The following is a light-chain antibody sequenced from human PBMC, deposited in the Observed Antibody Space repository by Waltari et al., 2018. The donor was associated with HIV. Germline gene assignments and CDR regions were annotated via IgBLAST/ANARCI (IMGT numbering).Light chain of an antibody. CDR2: GVT. CDR1: NRNLGLFNL. Sequence: QSALTQPDSVSGSPGQSLTIPCTGTNRNLGLFNLVSWYRQYPGKAPQLIIYGVTSRPSGISSRFSGSKSGNTASLTISGLQVDDEADYYCNSYASDDTVVFGGGTKLTVL. J-gene: IGLJ2*01. V-gene: IGLV2-14*01. CDR3: NSYASDDTVV.